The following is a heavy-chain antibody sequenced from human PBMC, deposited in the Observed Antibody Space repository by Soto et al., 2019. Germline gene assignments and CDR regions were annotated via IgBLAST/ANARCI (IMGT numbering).Heavy chain of an antibody. CDR2: IYYSGST. CDR3: ARGGLLWFGGYAFDI. V-gene: IGHV4-59*01. CDR1: GGSISSYY. D-gene: IGHD3-10*01. Sequence: SETLSLTCTVSGGSISSYYWSWIRQPPGKGLEWIGYIYYSGSTNYNPSLKSRVTISVDTSKNQFSLKLSSVTAADTAVYYCARGGLLWFGGYAFDIWGQGTMVTVSS. J-gene: IGHJ3*02.